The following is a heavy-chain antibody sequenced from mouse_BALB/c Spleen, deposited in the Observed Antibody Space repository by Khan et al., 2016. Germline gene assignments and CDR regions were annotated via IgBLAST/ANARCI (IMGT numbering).Heavy chain of an antibody. CDR3: ARNNDDYDEGYAMDY. J-gene: IGHJ4*01. Sequence: EVQLQESGPGLVKPSQSLSLTCTVTGYSITSDYAWNWIRQFPGNKLEWMGYISYSGSTSYNPSLKSRISITRDTSKNQFFLQLNSVTTEDTATYYCARNNDDYDEGYAMDYWGQGTSVTVSS. V-gene: IGHV3-2*02. CDR2: ISYSGST. D-gene: IGHD2-4*01. CDR1: GYSITSDYA.